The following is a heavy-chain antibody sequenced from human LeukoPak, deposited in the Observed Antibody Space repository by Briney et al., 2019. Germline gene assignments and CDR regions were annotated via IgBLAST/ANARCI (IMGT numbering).Heavy chain of an antibody. Sequence: GGSLRLSCAASGFTVSGNYMSWVRQAPGRGLDWVSLIYSGGTTYYADSVKGRFTISRDNSKNTLYLQMNSLRAEDTAVYYCAKDRLVGASPYYFDYWGQGTLVTVSS. V-gene: IGHV3-53*01. J-gene: IGHJ4*02. CDR1: GFTVSGNY. CDR2: IYSGGTT. CDR3: AKDRLVGASPYYFDY. D-gene: IGHD1-26*01.